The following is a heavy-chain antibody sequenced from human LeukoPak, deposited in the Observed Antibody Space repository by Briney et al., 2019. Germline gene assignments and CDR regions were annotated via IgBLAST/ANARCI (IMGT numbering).Heavy chain of an antibody. V-gene: IGHV4-39*01. D-gene: IGHD3-22*01. CDR1: GASISSIPYY. Sequence: SETLSLTCSLSGASISSIPYYWGWIRQPPGKGLEWIGSIYYSGTTYYNPSLKSRVTISGDTSKNQFSLKLSSVTAADTAVYYCARHDSSGPYNAFDIWGQGTMVTVSS. J-gene: IGHJ3*02. CDR2: IYYSGTT. CDR3: ARHDSSGPYNAFDI.